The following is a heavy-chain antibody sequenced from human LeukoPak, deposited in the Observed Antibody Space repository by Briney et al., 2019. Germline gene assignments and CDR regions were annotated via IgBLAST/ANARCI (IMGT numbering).Heavy chain of an antibody. V-gene: IGHV1-18*01. CDR3: ARDTSYDFWSDPTELFDI. J-gene: IGHJ3*02. D-gene: IGHD3-3*01. Sequence: ASVKVSCKASGYTFTTYGISWMRQAPGQGLEWVGWVSGHNGNKNYAQKLQGRVTMTTDTSTSTAYMELRSLRSDDTAVYYCARDTSYDFWSDPTELFDIWGQGTRVSVSS. CDR1: GYTFTTYG. CDR2: VSGHNGNK.